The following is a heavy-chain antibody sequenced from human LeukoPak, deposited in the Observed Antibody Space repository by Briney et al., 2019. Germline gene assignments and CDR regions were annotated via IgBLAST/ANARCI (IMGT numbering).Heavy chain of an antibody. Sequence: GASVKVSCKASGYTFTGYYMHWVRQAPGQGLEWVGWINPKNGGSNYAQKFRGRVTMTRDTSISTAYMELSRLRPEDTAVYYCAKGSGYEAQYYYYYMDVWGKGTTVTISS. CDR2: INPKNGGS. V-gene: IGHV1-2*02. J-gene: IGHJ6*03. CDR1: GYTFTGYY. CDR3: AKGSGYEAQYYYYYMDV. D-gene: IGHD5-12*01.